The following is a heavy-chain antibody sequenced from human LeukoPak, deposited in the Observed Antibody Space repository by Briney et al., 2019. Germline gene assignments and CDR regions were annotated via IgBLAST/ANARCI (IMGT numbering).Heavy chain of an antibody. D-gene: IGHD1-1*01. V-gene: IGHV3-49*04. Sequence: GGSLRLSCTTFGFTFGDHAMSWVRQAPGKGLEWVRFIRSKAYGGTTEYAASVKGRFTISRDDSKSIAYLQMNSLITDDTAVYYCSRGPIQLWVHNAMDVWGQGTTVTVSS. J-gene: IGHJ6*02. CDR3: SRGPIQLWVHNAMDV. CDR1: GFTFGDHA. CDR2: IRSKAYGGTT.